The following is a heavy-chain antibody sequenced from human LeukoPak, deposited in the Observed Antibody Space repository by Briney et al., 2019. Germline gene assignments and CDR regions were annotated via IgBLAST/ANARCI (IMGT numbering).Heavy chain of an antibody. CDR2: ISYDGSNK. D-gene: IGHD6-13*01. Sequence: PGGSLRLSCAASGFTFSSYAVHWVRQAPGKGLEWVAVISYDGSNKYYADSVKGRFTISRDNSKNTLYLQMNSLRAEDTAVYYCASWVDIARNDYWGQGTLVTVSS. CDR3: ASWVDIARNDY. J-gene: IGHJ4*02. V-gene: IGHV3-30-3*01. CDR1: GFTFSSYA.